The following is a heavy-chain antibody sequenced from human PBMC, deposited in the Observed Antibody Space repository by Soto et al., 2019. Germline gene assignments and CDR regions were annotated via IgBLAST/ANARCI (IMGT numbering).Heavy chain of an antibody. Sequence: SETLSLTCAVYGGSFSGYYWSWIRQPPGKGLEWIGEINHSGGTNYNPSLKSRVTISVDTSKNQFSLKLSSVTAADTAVYYCARGLPLVGDYYGMDVWGQGTTGTVSS. CDR3: ARGLPLVGDYYGMDV. CDR1: GGSFSGYY. V-gene: IGHV4-34*01. J-gene: IGHJ6*02. D-gene: IGHD3-16*01. CDR2: INHSGGT.